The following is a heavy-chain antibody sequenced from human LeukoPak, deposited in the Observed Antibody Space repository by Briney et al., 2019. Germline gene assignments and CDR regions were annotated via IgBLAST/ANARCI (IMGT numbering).Heavy chain of an antibody. CDR1: GGSISTSNYY. D-gene: IGHD3-10*01. Sequence: PSETLSLTCTVSGGSISTSNYYWGWIRQPPGKGLEWIGSIYYSGSTYYNPSLKSRVTISVDASKNQFSLKLSSVTAADTAVYYCARQGLVWFGELRYYFDYWGQGTLVTVSS. J-gene: IGHJ4*02. V-gene: IGHV4-39*01. CDR3: ARQGLVWFGELRYYFDY. CDR2: IYYSGST.